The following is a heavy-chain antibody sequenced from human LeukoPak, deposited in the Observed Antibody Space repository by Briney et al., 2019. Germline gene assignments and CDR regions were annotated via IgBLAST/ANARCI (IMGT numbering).Heavy chain of an antibody. V-gene: IGHV4-34*01. CDR2: INHSGST. J-gene: IGHJ4*02. CDR3: ARGGGPQDCSSTSCQSVFDY. CDR1: GGSMSSYY. D-gene: IGHD2-2*01. Sequence: SETLSLTCTVSGGSMSSYYWSWIRQPPGKGLEWIGEINHSGSTNYNPSLKSRVTISVDTSKNQFSLKLSSVTAADTAVYYCARGGGPQDCSSTSCQSVFDYWGQGTLVTVSS.